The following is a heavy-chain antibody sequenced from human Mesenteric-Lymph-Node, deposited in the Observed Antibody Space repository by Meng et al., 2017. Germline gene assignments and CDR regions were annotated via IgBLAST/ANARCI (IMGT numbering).Heavy chain of an antibody. CDR3: ARVAAAGNEWFDP. V-gene: IGHV4-34*01. D-gene: IGHD6-13*01. CDR2: INHSGST. Sequence: GQLQQWGGGPLKPSETLSLTCAVYGGSLSGYYWSWIRQPPGKGLEWIGEINHSGSTNYNPSLKSRVTISVDTSKNQVSLKLSSVTAADTAVYYCARVAAAGNEWFDPWGQGTLVTVSS. CDR1: GGSLSGYY. J-gene: IGHJ5*02.